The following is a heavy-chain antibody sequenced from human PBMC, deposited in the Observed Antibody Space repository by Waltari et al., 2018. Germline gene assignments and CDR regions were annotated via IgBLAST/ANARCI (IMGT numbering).Heavy chain of an antibody. Sequence: QVQLQESGPGLVKPSETLSPTCTVSGGSISSYYWSWIRQPAGKGLEWIGRIYTSGRTNYNPSLKSRVTMSVDTSKNQFSLKLSSVTAADTAVYYCARVPAMGRYYMDVWGKGTTVTVSS. CDR1: GGSISSYY. CDR3: ARVPAMGRYYMDV. V-gene: IGHV4-4*07. D-gene: IGHD5-18*01. CDR2: IYTSGRT. J-gene: IGHJ6*03.